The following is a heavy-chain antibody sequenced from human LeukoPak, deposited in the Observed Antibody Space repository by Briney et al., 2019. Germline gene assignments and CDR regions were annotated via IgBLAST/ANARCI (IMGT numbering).Heavy chain of an antibody. J-gene: IGHJ4*02. V-gene: IGHV3-7*01. CDR2: MDEYGSEI. D-gene: IGHD3-10*01. CDR3: ARDPDYYGSGTYYNHYFDY. Sequence: GGSLRLSCVVSGFDFSGFSMSWVRPAPGKGLEWVAIMDEYGSEILYVGSVKGRFAISRDNAKNSLYLQMNSLRAEDTAVYYCARDPDYYGSGTYYNHYFDYWGQGTLVTVSS. CDR1: GFDFSGFS.